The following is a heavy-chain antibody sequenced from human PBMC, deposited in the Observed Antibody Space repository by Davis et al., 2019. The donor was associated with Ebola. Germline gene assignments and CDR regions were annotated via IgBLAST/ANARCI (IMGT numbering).Heavy chain of an antibody. CDR3: ARLRTYYYVTREGAFDI. CDR2: INPSGGST. CDR1: GYTFTSYY. J-gene: IGHJ3*02. V-gene: IGHV1-46*01. Sequence: ASVKVSCKASGYTFTSYYMHWVRQLPGQGLEWTGIINPSGGSTSYAKKFQGRVTMTRDTSTSTVYMELSSLRSEETAVYYCARLRTYYYVTREGAFDIWGQGTMVTVSS. D-gene: IGHD3-10*02.